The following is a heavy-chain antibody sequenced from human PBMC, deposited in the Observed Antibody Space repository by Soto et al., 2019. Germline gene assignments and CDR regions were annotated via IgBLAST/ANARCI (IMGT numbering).Heavy chain of an antibody. CDR1: GFSVSSNY. CDR2: IYSGGST. Sequence: GGSLRLSCAASGFSVSSNYMSWVRQAPGKGLEWVSVIYSGGSTYYTDSVKGRFTISRERSKNTLYLQMNSLRAEDTAVYYCARDFPLSEYRFSGSYYYNHWGQGTLVTVS. V-gene: IGHV3-53*01. D-gene: IGHD1-26*01. CDR3: ARDFPLSEYRFSGSYYYNH. J-gene: IGHJ4*02.